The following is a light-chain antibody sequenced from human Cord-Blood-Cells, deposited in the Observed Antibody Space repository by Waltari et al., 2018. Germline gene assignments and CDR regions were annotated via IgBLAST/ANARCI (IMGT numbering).Light chain of an antibody. Sequence: DIQMTQSPSTLSASVGDRVTIPCRASQSISSWLAWYQQQPGKAPKLLIYKASSLESGVPSRFSGSGSRTEFTLTISSLQPDDFATYYCQQYNSYWTFGQGTKVEIK. CDR2: KAS. V-gene: IGKV1-5*03. CDR1: QSISSW. CDR3: QQYNSYWT. J-gene: IGKJ1*01.